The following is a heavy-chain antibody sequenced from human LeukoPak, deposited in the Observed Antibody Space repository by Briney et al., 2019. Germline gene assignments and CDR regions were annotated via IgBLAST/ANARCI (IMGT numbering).Heavy chain of an antibody. Sequence: GGSLRLSCAGSGFTFGGYGMHWFRQTPGKGLEWVAVIAYDGSRAFYADSVKGRFTISRDNSKNTMSVQMDDLRAEDTAVYYCTRYNNDHFDYWGRGTLVTVSS. J-gene: IGHJ4*02. CDR3: TRYNNDHFDY. CDR2: IAYDGSRA. D-gene: IGHD1-14*01. V-gene: IGHV3-33*01. CDR1: GFTFGGYG.